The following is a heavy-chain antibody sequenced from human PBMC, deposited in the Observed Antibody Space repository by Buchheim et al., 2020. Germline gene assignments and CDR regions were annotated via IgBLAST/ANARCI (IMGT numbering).Heavy chain of an antibody. Sequence: QVQLQESGPGLVKPSGTLSLTCAVSGGSISSNWWSWVRQPPGEGLEWIGEVYHSGSPNYNPSLKSRFTMSVDKSKNQVSLILISVTAADTGGYYWAGLRRGYGGYGHQGDPWGQGTL. CDR1: GGSISSNW. D-gene: IGHD5-12*01. CDR3: AGLRRGYGGYGHQGDP. CDR2: VYHSGSP. V-gene: IGHV4-4*02. J-gene: IGHJ5*02.